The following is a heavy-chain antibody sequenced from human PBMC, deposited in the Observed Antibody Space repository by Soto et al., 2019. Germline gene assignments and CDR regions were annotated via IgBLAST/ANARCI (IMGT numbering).Heavy chain of an antibody. J-gene: IGHJ3*02. CDR1: GYTFTGYG. CDR3: ARVGLGITMIVVGKADI. Sequence: ASVKVSCKASGYTFTGYGISWVRQAPGQGLEWMGWISAYNGNTNYAQKRQGRVTMTTDTSTRTAYMELRSLRSDDTAVYYCARVGLGITMIVVGKADILGQGTMVTVSS. D-gene: IGHD3-22*01. V-gene: IGHV1-18*01. CDR2: ISAYNGNT.